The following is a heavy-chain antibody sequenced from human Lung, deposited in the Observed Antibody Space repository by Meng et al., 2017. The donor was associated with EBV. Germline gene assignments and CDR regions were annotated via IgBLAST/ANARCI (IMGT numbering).Heavy chain of an antibody. CDR2: INHSGST. CDR3: ARGRIIGDSSGYSDY. D-gene: IGHD3-22*01. J-gene: IGHJ4*02. Sequence: VQRPRGGAGRLKPSETLSLACAVSGGSFSVYYWSWIRQPPGKGLEWIGEINHSGSTTYNPSLKSRVTISVDTSKNQFSLKLSSVTAADTAVYYCARGRIIGDSSGYSDYWGQGTLVTVSS. CDR1: GGSFSVYY. V-gene: IGHV4-34*01.